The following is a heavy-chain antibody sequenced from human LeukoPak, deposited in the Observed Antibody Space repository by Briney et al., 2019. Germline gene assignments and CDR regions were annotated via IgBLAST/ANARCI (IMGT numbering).Heavy chain of an antibody. J-gene: IGHJ4*02. Sequence: PGGSLRLSCAASGFVFSNYWMTWVRQALGKGLEWVASINDGGSGKYYVDSVKGRFTISRDNAQKSLYLGMHSLRAEDTAVYYCARAVTSTEGYWGQGTLVTVSS. CDR3: ARAVTSTEGY. D-gene: IGHD4-17*01. V-gene: IGHV3-7*03. CDR2: INDGGSGK. CDR1: GFVFSNYW.